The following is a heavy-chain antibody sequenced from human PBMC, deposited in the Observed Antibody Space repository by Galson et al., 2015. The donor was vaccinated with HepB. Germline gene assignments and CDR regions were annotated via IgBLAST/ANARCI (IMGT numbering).Heavy chain of an antibody. V-gene: IGHV3-23*01. CDR2: ISGSGGST. CDR1: GFTFSSYA. D-gene: IGHD6-6*01. Sequence: SLRLSCAASGFTFSSYAMSWVRQAPGKGLEWVSGISGSGGSTYYADSVKGRFTISRDNSQNTLYLQMNSLRAEDTAVYYCAKDGGLLTAARPVFDYWGQGTLVTVSS. J-gene: IGHJ4*02. CDR3: AKDGGLLTAARPVFDY.